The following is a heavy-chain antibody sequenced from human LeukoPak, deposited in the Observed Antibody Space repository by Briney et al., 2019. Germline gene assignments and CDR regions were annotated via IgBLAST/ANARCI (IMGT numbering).Heavy chain of an antibody. J-gene: IGHJ4*02. CDR1: GFTFGDYA. CDR2: IKQDGSEK. D-gene: IGHD1-26*01. V-gene: IGHV3-7*01. CDR3: ARRRYSGSSQHFDY. Sequence: AGGSLRLSCTASGFTFGDYAMSWVRQAPGKGLEWVANIKQDGSEKYYVDSVKGRFTISRDNAKNSLYLQMNSLRAEDTAVYYCARRRYSGSSQHFDYWGQGTLVTVSS.